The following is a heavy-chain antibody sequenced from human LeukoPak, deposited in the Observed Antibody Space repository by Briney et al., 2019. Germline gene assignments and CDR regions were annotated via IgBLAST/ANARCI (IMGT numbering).Heavy chain of an antibody. CDR3: AKVGVGWVAFEY. V-gene: IGHV3-23*01. D-gene: IGHD3-16*01. CDR2: ISDSGGGT. CDR1: GFTFSNFA. Sequence: GGSLRLSCAASGFTFSNFAMSGVRQAPGKGLQWVSAISDSGGGTFYADSVKGRFTISRDNSKNTLYLQMDSLRAEDTAVYYCAKVGVGWVAFEYWGQGTLVTVSS. J-gene: IGHJ4*02.